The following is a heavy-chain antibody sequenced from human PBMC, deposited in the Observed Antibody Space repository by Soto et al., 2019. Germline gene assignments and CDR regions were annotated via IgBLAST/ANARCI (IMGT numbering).Heavy chain of an antibody. CDR3: VKWTDY. CDR1: GFTSSTEF. Sequence: GRSRRLSRSTSGFTSSTEFVHWVRQAPAKGLEFVAGISPNGAATYYADSVKGRCTVPRDNSKNTLYLHMSTLTAGGTAIYCYVKWTDYWGLGSL. V-gene: IGHV3-64D*06. J-gene: IGHJ4*02. CDR2: ISPNGAAT.